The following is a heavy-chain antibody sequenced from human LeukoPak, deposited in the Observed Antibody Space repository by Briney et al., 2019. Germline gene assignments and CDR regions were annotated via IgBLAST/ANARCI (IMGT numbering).Heavy chain of an antibody. Sequence: GGSLRLSCAASGFTFSSYAMSWVRQAPGKGLEWVSAISGSGGSTYYADSVKGRFTISRDNSKNTLYLQMNSLRAEDTAVYYCARVGGIAAAGTRGVALDYWGQGTLVTVSS. J-gene: IGHJ4*02. CDR3: ARVGGIAAAGTRGVALDY. D-gene: IGHD6-13*01. V-gene: IGHV3-23*01. CDR1: GFTFSSYA. CDR2: ISGSGGST.